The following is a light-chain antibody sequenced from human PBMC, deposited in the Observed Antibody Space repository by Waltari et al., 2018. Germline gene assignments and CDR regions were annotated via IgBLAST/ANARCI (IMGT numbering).Light chain of an antibody. CDR3: QQSHSFPLT. Sequence: DIQMTQSPSSLSASVGDRVTITCRASQNISSYLNLYQQKERKAPKPLIYAAASLQSGVPSRFSGSGSGTEFTLIITNLQPEDFATFFCQQSHSFPLTFGGGTKVETK. CDR2: AAA. J-gene: IGKJ4*01. CDR1: QNISSY. V-gene: IGKV1-39*01.